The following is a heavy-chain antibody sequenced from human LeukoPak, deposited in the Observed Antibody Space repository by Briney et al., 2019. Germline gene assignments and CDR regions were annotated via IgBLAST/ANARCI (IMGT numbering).Heavy chain of an antibody. CDR1: GFTVSSNY. CDR2: IYSGGST. Sequence: GGSLRLSCAASGFTVSSNYMSWVRQAPGKGLEWVPVIYSGGSTYYADSVKGRFTISRDNSKNTLYLQMNSLRAEDTAVYYCASEVVVAATFDYWGQGTLVTVSS. D-gene: IGHD2-15*01. J-gene: IGHJ4*02. CDR3: ASEVVVAATFDY. V-gene: IGHV3-53*01.